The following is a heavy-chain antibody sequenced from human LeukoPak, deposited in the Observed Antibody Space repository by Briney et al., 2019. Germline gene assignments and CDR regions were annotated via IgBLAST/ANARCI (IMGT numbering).Heavy chain of an antibody. CDR1: GFTFSSYA. CDR3: ARGSVGTPPPFDY. Sequence: GSLRLSCAASGFTFSSYAIHWVRQAPGKGLDWVALISYGGGIKSYADSVKGRFTISRDSSTLYLQMNSLTTEDMAVYYCARGSVGTPPPFDYWGQGTLVTVSS. V-gene: IGHV3-30-3*01. J-gene: IGHJ4*02. D-gene: IGHD2-15*01. CDR2: ISYGGGIK.